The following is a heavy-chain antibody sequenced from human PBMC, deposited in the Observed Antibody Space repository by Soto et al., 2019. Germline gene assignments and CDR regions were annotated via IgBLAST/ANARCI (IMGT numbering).Heavy chain of an antibody. CDR2: ISAYNGNT. V-gene: IGHV1-18*01. CDR1: GYTFTSYG. CDR3: ARGAPLNGGGGRNTFDY. J-gene: IGHJ4*02. D-gene: IGHD1-26*01. Sequence: ASVKVSCKASGYTFTSYGISWVRQAPGQGLEWMGWISAYNGNTNYAQKLQGRVTMTTDTSTSTAYMELRSLRSDDTAVYYCARGAPLNGGGGRNTFDYGGQGPRVTVPS.